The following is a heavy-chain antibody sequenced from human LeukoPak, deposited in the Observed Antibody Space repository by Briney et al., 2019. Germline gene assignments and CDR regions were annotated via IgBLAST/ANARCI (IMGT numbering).Heavy chain of an antibody. CDR3: ARHGYSSGSLAWVDP. V-gene: IGHV4-59*01. D-gene: IGHD6-19*01. CDR1: GGSISSYY. CDR2: IYYSGST. Sequence: SETLSLTCTVAGGSISSYYWSWIRQPPGKGLEWIGYIYYSGSTNYNPSLKSRVTISVDTSKNQFSLKLSSVTAADTAVYYCARHGYSSGSLAWVDPWGQGTQVTVSS. J-gene: IGHJ5*02.